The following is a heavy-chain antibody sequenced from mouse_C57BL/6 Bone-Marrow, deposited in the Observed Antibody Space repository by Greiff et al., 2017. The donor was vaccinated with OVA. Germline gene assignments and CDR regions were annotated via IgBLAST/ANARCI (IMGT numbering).Heavy chain of an antibody. CDR2: IDPETGGT. D-gene: IGHD3-3*01. CDR1: GYTFTDYE. V-gene: IGHV1-15*01. CDR3: TRGDPYAMDD. Sequence: QVQLKQSGAELVRPGASVTLSCKASGYTFTDYEMHWVKQTPVHGLEWIGAIDPETGGTAYNQKFKGKAILTADKSSSTAYMELRSLTSEDSAVDYCTRGDPYAMDDWGQGTSVTVSS. J-gene: IGHJ4*01.